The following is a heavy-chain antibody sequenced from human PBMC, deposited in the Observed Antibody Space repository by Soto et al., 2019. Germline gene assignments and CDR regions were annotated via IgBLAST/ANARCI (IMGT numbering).Heavy chain of an antibody. CDR1: GGSISSGGYY. V-gene: IGHV4-31*03. J-gene: IGHJ5*02. Sequence: QVQLQESGPGLVKPSQTLSLTCTVSGGSISSGGYYWSWIRQHPGKGLEWIGYIYYSGSTYYNPSLKSRVNISVDTSKNQFSLKLSSVTAADTAVYYCARAIIVRGVNPDWFDPWGQGTLVTVSS. CDR3: ARAIIVRGVNPDWFDP. D-gene: IGHD3-10*01. CDR2: IYYSGST.